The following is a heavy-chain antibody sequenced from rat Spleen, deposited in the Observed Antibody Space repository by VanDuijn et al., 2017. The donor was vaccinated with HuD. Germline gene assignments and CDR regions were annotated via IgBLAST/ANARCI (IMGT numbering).Heavy chain of an antibody. V-gene: IGHV5-31*01. D-gene: IGHD4-3*01. CDR2: ITNAAGKV. CDR1: GFTFNNYW. CDR3: ARHGRGERTYYYVLDA. Sequence: EVQLVESGGGLVQPGRSLTLSCVASGFTFNNYWMTWIRQAPGKGLEWVASITNAAGKVYYPDSVKGRFTISRDTAQNILYLQMNSPRSEDTATYYCARHGRGERTYYYVLDAWGQGVSVTVSS. J-gene: IGHJ4*01.